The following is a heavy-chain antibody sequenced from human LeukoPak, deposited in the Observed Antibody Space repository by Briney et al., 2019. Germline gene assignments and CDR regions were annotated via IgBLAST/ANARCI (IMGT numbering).Heavy chain of an antibody. CDR2: ISGSGAST. D-gene: IGHD3-22*01. V-gene: IGHV3-23*01. Sequence: GGSLRLSCAASGFTFNTYAMSWVRQAPGKGLEWVSAISGSGASTYYADAVKGRFTISRDNSKNTLYLQMNSLRAEDTAVYYCAKGPGSSGYGYYYGMVVWGQGTTVTVSS. J-gene: IGHJ6*02. CDR1: GFTFNTYA. CDR3: AKGPGSSGYGYYYGMVV.